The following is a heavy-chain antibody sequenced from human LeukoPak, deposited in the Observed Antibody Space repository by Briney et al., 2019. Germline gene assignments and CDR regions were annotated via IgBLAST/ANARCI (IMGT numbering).Heavy chain of an antibody. CDR1: GFTVSSNY. CDR2: IYSGGST. V-gene: IGHV3-53*01. J-gene: IGHJ3*02. CDR3: ARARTMVRGVKVGAFDI. D-gene: IGHD3-10*01. Sequence: GGSLRLSCAASGFTVSSNYMSWVRQAPGKGLEWVSVIYSGGSTYYADSVKGRFTISRDNSKNTLYLQMNSLRAEDTAVYYCARARTMVRGVKVGAFDIWGQGTMVTVSS.